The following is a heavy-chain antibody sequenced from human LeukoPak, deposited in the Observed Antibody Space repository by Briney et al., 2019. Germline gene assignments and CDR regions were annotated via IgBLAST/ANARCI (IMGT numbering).Heavy chain of an antibody. J-gene: IGHJ4*02. V-gene: IGHV1-69*05. Sequence: ASVTVSCKASGGTFSSYAISWVRQAPGQGLEWMGRIIPIFGTANYAQKFQGRVTITTDESTSTAYMELSSLRSEDTAVYYCARAEVATIPTWGQGTLVTVSS. CDR1: GGTFSSYA. CDR3: ARAEVATIPT. D-gene: IGHD5-12*01. CDR2: IIPIFGTA.